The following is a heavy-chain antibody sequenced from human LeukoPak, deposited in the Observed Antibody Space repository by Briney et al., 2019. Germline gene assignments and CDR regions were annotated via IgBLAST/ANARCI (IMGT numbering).Heavy chain of an antibody. D-gene: IGHD3-22*01. J-gene: IGHJ3*02. Sequence: GGSLRLSCAASGFTFSSYAMSWVRQAPGKGLEWVSAISGSGGSTYYADSVKGRFTISRDNSKNTLYLQMNSLRAEDTAVYYCAKRSGWGYYDSSGQGSAFDIWGQGTMVTVSS. CDR3: AKRSGWGYYDSSGQGSAFDI. CDR2: ISGSGGST. V-gene: IGHV3-23*01. CDR1: GFTFSSYA.